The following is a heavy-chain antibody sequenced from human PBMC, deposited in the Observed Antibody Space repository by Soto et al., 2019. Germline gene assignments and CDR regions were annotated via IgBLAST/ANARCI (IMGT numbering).Heavy chain of an antibody. V-gene: IGHV6-1*01. Sequence: PSQTPALTCVISGESVSSSSVAWNWVRQSPSRGLKWLGRTYYRSRWYSDFAVSVRGRIVINTDTSKNQFSLQLNSVTPEDTAVYFCARSEEDSDYYYYGLDVWGQGTTVTVSS. D-gene: IGHD2-15*01. CDR1: GESVSSSSVA. CDR3: ARSEEDSDYYYYGLDV. CDR2: TYYRSRWYS. J-gene: IGHJ6*02.